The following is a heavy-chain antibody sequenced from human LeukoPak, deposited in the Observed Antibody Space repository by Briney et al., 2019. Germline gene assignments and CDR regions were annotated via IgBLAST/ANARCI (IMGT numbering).Heavy chain of an antibody. CDR1: GDSVTSYY. CDR2: IFYGGDT. CDR3: ARDPDGSGAGY. D-gene: IGHD3-10*01. J-gene: IGHJ4*02. V-gene: IGHV4-59*02. Sequence: KPSETLSLTCTVSGDSVTSYYWSWIRQSPGKPLEWLGYIFYGGDTNYNPSLKSRVTMSVDMSKNQFSLKLSSVSAADTAIYYCARDPDGSGAGYWGQGTLVTVSS.